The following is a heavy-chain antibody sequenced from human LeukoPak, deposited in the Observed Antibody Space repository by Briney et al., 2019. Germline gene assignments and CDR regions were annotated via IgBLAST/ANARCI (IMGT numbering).Heavy chain of an antibody. Sequence: ASVKVSCKASGYTFTGYDINWVRQATGQGLEWMGWMNPNSGNTGYAQKFQGRVTMTRNTSISTAYMELSSLRSEDTAVDYCASGVDMLVGATGRDYWCQGTLVTVSS. CDR2: MNPNSGNT. V-gene: IGHV1-8*01. D-gene: IGHD1-26*01. CDR1: GYTFTGYD. CDR3: ASGVDMLVGATGRDY. J-gene: IGHJ4*02.